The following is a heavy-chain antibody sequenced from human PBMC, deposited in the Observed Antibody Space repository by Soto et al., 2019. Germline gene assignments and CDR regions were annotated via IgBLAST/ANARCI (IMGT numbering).Heavy chain of an antibody. V-gene: IGHV3-13*01. CDR2: MGGAGAR. D-gene: IGHD3-10*01. Sequence: XGGLRLSCAAFGFPYKSYYMIWVRQVTGKGLEWIASMGGAGAREYSGSVKGRFIISRDNAKNSLYLQMDSLRVADTGVYYCTRATFGVGMDLWGHGTPVTVSS. CDR1: GFPYKSYY. CDR3: TRATFGVGMDL. J-gene: IGHJ6*02.